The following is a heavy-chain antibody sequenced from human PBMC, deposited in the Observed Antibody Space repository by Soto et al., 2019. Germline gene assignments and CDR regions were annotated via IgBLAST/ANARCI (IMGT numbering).Heavy chain of an antibody. CDR1: GYTFTNHG. CDR3: ARDRVAGIWGDAFDI. D-gene: IGHD3-16*01. Sequence: QVQLVQSGAEVKKPGASVKVSCKTSGYTFTNHGINWVRQAPGQGLEWMGWINPYNANVNYAQKLQGRVTMTTDTSTGTAYMDLRSLTSHDTDVYYCARDRVAGIWGDAFDIWGQGTMVTVSS. V-gene: IGHV1-18*04. J-gene: IGHJ3*02. CDR2: INPYNANV.